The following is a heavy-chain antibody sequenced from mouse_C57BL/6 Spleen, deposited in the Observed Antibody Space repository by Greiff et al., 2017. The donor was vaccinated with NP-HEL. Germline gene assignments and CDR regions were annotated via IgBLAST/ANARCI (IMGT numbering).Heavy chain of an antibody. CDR1: GYTFTSFR. D-gene: IGHD2-1*01. CDR2: FDPSDSYT. J-gene: IGHJ3*01. Sequence: VHLQQPGAELVMPGASVQLSCKASGYTFTSFRMHWVKHRPGPGLEWIGEFDPSDSYTNYHQKFKGKSTLTVDKSSSTAYMQLGSLTSECSAVYYCARSYYGNYGFAYWGQGTLVTVAA. V-gene: IGHV1-69*01. CDR3: ARSYYGNYGFAY.